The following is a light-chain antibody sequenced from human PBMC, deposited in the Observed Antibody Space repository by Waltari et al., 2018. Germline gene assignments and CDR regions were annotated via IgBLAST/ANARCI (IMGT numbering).Light chain of an antibody. J-gene: IGKJ4*01. CDR1: QTITTNF. V-gene: IGKV3-20*01. Sequence: CRASQTITTNFLVWYQQKPGQAPRLLIHGASSRATGFPDRFSGSGSGTDFTLTISRLEPEDVAVYYCQQYDGSILTFGGGTKVEI. CDR3: QQYDGSILT. CDR2: GAS.